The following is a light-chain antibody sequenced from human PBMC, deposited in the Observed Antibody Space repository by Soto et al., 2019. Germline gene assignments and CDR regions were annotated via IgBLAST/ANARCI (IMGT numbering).Light chain of an antibody. Sequence: EIVLTQSPATLSLSPGERATLSCRASQSISTYLAWYQQKPGQAPRLLIFDASTRAPGTPARFSGSGAGTAFTLPSTNLEPEDFAVYYCQQRSNWPRATFGQGTKVQV. V-gene: IGKV3-11*01. CDR1: QSISTY. J-gene: IGKJ1*01. CDR2: DAS. CDR3: QQRSNWPRAT.